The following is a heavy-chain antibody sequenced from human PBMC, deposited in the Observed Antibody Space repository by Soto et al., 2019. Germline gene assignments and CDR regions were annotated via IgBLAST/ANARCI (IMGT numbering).Heavy chain of an antibody. CDR3: AREREADYLLAGIDS. Sequence: QVQLQESGPGLVRPSQTLSLTCNVSGGSISSGRYYWSWIRQHPGKGLGWIGYIHNCGTTYYNPSLKRRVSISVDTSNTPSSLKVNTLSSADAAVFYCAREREADYLLAGIDSWGQGTLITVSS. J-gene: IGHJ4*02. CDR1: GGSISSGRYY. D-gene: IGHD3-3*01. CDR2: IHNCGTT. V-gene: IGHV4-31*03.